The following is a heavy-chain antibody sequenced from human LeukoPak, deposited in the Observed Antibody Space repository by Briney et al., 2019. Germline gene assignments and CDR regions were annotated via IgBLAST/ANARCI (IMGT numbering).Heavy chain of an antibody. J-gene: IGHJ4*02. V-gene: IGHV4-34*01. Sequence: PSETLSLTCAVYGGSFSGYYWSWIRQPPGKGLEWIGEINHSGSTNYNPSLKSRVTIPVDTSKNQFSLKLSSVTAADTAVYYCARGGTRVSTWPLPSSYSSSANFDYWGQGTLVTVSS. D-gene: IGHD6-6*01. CDR2: INHSGST. CDR3: ARGGTRVSTWPLPSSYSSSANFDY. CDR1: GGSFSGYY.